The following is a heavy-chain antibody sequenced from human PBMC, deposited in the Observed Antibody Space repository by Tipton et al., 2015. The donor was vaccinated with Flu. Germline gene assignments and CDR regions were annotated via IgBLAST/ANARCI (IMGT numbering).Heavy chain of an antibody. V-gene: IGHV3-74*01. CDR3: ARANCNGAGCQGFDPFDI. CDR2: IYNDGSRT. CDR1: GFTFSNYW. Sequence: SLRLSCAASGFTFSNYWMNWVRQAPGKGLVWVSRIYNDGSRTTYAESVKGRFTISRDNARNTVSLQMNSLRAEDTAVYFCARANCNGAGCQGFDPFDIWGQGTMVTVSS. J-gene: IGHJ3*02. D-gene: IGHD2-15*01.